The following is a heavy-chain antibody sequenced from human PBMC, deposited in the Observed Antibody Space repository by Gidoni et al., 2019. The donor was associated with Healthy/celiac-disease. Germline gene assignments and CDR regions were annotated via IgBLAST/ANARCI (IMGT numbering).Heavy chain of an antibody. D-gene: IGHD3-10*01. CDR1: GDSIRRSSYY. J-gene: IGHJ4*02. CDR2: ISYSGST. V-gene: IGHV4-39*01. CDR3: ARHAYYGSGSFFLDY. Sequence: QLPLQESGPGLVKPSETLSLTCTVSGDSIRRSSYYWGWIRQPPGKGLEWIGRISYSGSTYYNPSLKSRGTISVDTSKNQFSRKLSSVTAADTAVYYCARHAYYGSGSFFLDYWGQGTLVTVSS.